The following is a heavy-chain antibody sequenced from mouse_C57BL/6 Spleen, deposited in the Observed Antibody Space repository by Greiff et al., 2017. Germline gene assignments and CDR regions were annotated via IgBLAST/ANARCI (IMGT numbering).Heavy chain of an antibody. J-gene: IGHJ2*01. CDR1: GYTFTSYG. Sequence: VMLVESGAELARPGASVKLSCKASGYTFTSYGISWVKQRTGQGLEWIGEIYPRSGNTYYNEKFKGKATLTADKSSSTAYMELRSLTSEDSAVYFCARGDDYGGYFDYWGQGTTLTVSS. CDR2: IYPRSGNT. D-gene: IGHD2-4*01. V-gene: IGHV1-81*01. CDR3: ARGDDYGGYFDY.